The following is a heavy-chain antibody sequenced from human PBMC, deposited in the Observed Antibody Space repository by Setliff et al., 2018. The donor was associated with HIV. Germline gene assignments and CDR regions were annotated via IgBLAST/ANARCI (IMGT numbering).Heavy chain of an antibody. Sequence: SGTLSLTCTVSGGSISSYYWSWIRQPPGKGLEWIGYIYYSGSTNYNPSLKSRVTISVDTSKNQFSLKLSSVTAADTAVCYCARSYYSFANGYYYYYYMDVWGKGTTVTVSS. D-gene: IGHD3-10*01. V-gene: IGHV4-59*01. CDR3: ARSYYSFANGYYYYYYMDV. CDR1: GGSISSYY. CDR2: IYYSGST. J-gene: IGHJ6*03.